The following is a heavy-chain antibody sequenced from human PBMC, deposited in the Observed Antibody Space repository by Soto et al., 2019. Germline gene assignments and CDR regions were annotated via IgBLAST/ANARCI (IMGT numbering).Heavy chain of an antibody. D-gene: IGHD2-2*02. CDR2: ISYDGSNK. CDR3: AKDSYCSSTSCYILRYYYYSMDV. V-gene: IGHV3-30*18. Sequence: GGSLRLSCAASGFTFSSYGMHWVRQAPGKGLEWVAVISYDGSNKYYADSVKGRFTISRDNSKNTLYLQMNSLRAEDTAVYYCAKDSYCSSTSCYILRYYYYSMDVWGQGTTVTVSS. J-gene: IGHJ6*02. CDR1: GFTFSSYG.